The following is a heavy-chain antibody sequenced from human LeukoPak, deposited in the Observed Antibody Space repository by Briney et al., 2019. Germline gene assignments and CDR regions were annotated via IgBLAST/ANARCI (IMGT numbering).Heavy chain of an antibody. CDR2: ISGSGGST. Sequence: GGSLRLSCAASGFTFSSYAMSWVRQAPGKGLEWVSAISGSGGSTYYADSVKGRFTISRDNSKNTLYLQMNSLRAEDTALYYCAKVMGCSSTSCYNDYYYYYGMDVWGQGTTVTVSS. D-gene: IGHD2-2*02. CDR3: AKVMGCSSTSCYNDYYYYYGMDV. V-gene: IGHV3-23*01. J-gene: IGHJ6*02. CDR1: GFTFSSYA.